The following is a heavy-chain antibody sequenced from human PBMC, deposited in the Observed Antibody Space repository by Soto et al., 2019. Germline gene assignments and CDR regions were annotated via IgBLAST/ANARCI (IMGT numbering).Heavy chain of an antibody. CDR1: GGSISSGDYY. Sequence: QVQLQESGPGLVKPSQTLSLTCTVSGGSISSGDYYWSWIRQPPGKGLEWIGYIYYSGSTYYNPSLKSRVTISVDTSKNQFSLKLSSVTAADTAVYYCARDLLVRSVVPAAIPAGDYYYYYYGMDVWGQGTTVTVSS. D-gene: IGHD2-2*02. J-gene: IGHJ6*02. CDR3: ARDLLVRSVVPAAIPAGDYYYYYYGMDV. V-gene: IGHV4-30-4*01. CDR2: IYYSGST.